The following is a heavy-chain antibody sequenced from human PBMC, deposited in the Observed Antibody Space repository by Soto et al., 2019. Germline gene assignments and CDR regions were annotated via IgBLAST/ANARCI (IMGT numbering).Heavy chain of an antibody. D-gene: IGHD1-26*01. CDR3: ARGDPRDWETYYYYYGMDV. Sequence: ASVKVSCKASGYTFTGYYMHWVRQAPGQGLEWMGWINPNSGGTNYAQKFQGWVTMTRDTSISTGYMELSRLRSDDTAVYYCARGDPRDWETYYYYYGMDVWGQGTTVTVSS. CDR2: INPNSGGT. V-gene: IGHV1-2*04. J-gene: IGHJ6*02. CDR1: GYTFTGYY.